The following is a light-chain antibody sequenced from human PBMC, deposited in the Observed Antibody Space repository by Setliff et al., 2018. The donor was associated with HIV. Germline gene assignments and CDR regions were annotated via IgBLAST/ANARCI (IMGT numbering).Light chain of an antibody. CDR1: RGNDNS. CDR2: AAS. V-gene: IGKV1-NL1*01. Sequence: DIQMTQYPSSLSASVGDRVTITCRASRGNDNSLAWYQQKPGKAPKLLLYAASRLESGVPSRFSGSGSGTDYTLTISSLQPEYFATYYCQQYYNTPRSFGQGTKVDIK. J-gene: IGKJ1*01. CDR3: QQYYNTPRS.